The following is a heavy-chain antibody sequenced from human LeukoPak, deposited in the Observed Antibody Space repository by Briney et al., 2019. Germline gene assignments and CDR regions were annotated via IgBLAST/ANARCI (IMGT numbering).Heavy chain of an antibody. V-gene: IGHV3-21*06. Sequence: PGGSLRLSCTASGFTFSDYDMNWVRLAPGKGLERVSSISGRSSHMYYTDSAKGRFTISRDNAKNSLYLQMNSLRAEDTAVYYCARAFPPLRTSAAGDFWGQGTLVTVSS. D-gene: IGHD6-25*01. CDR1: GFTFSDYD. J-gene: IGHJ4*02. CDR3: ARAFPPLRTSAAGDF. CDR2: ISGRSSHM.